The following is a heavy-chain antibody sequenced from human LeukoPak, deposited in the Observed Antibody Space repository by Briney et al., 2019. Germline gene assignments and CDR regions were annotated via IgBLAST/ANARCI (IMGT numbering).Heavy chain of an antibody. J-gene: IGHJ5*02. D-gene: IGHD5-18*01. CDR3: ASANTAMAYNWFDP. V-gene: IGHV4-59*01. Sequence: SETLSLTCTVSGGSISSYCWSWIRQPPGKGLEWIGYIYYSGSTNYNPSLKSRVTISVDTSKNQFSLKLSSVTAADTAVYYCASANTAMAYNWFDPWGQGTLVTVSS. CDR2: IYYSGST. CDR1: GGSISSYC.